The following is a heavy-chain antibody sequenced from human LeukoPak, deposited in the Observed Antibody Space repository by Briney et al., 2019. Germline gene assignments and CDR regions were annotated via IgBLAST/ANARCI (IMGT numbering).Heavy chain of an antibody. CDR2: ISSSSSYI. V-gene: IGHV3-21*01. D-gene: IGHD2-15*01. CDR1: GFTFSSYS. Sequence: GGSLRLSFAASGFTFSSYSMNWVRQAPGKGLEWVSSISSSSSYIYYADSVKGRFTISRDNAKNSLYLQMNSLRAEDTAVYYCARVDCSGGSCYIDYWGQGTLVTVSS. CDR3: ARVDCSGGSCYIDY. J-gene: IGHJ4*02.